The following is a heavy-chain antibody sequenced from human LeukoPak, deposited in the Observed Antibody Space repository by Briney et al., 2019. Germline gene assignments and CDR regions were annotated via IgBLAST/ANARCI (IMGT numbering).Heavy chain of an antibody. J-gene: IGHJ3*02. Sequence: GGSLRLSCTASGFTFGDYAMSWVRQAPGKGLEWVGRIKSKTDGGTTDYAAPVKGRFTISRDDSKNTLYLQMNSLKTEDTAVYYCTTDYCSGGSCYAFDIWGQGTMVTVSS. D-gene: IGHD2-15*01. V-gene: IGHV3-15*01. CDR2: IKSKTDGGTT. CDR1: GFTFGDYA. CDR3: TTDYCSGGSCYAFDI.